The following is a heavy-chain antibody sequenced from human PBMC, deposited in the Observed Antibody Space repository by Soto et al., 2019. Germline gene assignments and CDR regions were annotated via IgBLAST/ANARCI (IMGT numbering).Heavy chain of an antibody. CDR1: GYTFTNYW. V-gene: IGHV5-51*01. CDR2: MFPWTSDT. D-gene: IGHD1-7*01. CDR3: VTTRDGTTFFPH. Sequence: GESLKISCKGSGYTFTNYWIGWVRQMPGEGLEWMGLMFPWTSDTRYSPSFQGHVSISVDRSTGTGYLQWNSLKASDTAMYYCVTTRDGTTFFPHWGQGTPVTVSS. J-gene: IGHJ4*02.